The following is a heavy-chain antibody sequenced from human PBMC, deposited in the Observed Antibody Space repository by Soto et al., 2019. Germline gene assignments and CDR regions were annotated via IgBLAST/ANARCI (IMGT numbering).Heavy chain of an antibody. Sequence: PSETLSLTCTVSGGSISSGGYYWSWIRQHPGKGLEWIGYIYYSGSTYYNPSLKSRVTISVDTSKNQFSLKLSSVTAADTAVYYCARGVGYCTNGVCSETPCFDYWGQGTLVTVSS. J-gene: IGHJ4*02. D-gene: IGHD2-8*01. CDR1: GGSISSGGYY. CDR2: IYYSGST. CDR3: ARGVGYCTNGVCSETPCFDY. V-gene: IGHV4-31*02.